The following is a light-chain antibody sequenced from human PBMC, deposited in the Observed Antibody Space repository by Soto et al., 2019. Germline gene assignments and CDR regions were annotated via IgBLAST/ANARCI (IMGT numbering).Light chain of an antibody. V-gene: IGLV2-8*01. J-gene: IGLJ2*01. CDR2: EVT. CDR3: SSYAGSNNLV. Sequence: QSALTQSPSASGSPGQSVTISCTGTSSDVGGYNYVSWYQQHPGKAPKLMISEVTKRPSGVPDRFSGPKSGNTASLTVSGLQAEDEADYYCSSYAGSNNLVFGGGTKLTVL. CDR1: SSDVGGYNY.